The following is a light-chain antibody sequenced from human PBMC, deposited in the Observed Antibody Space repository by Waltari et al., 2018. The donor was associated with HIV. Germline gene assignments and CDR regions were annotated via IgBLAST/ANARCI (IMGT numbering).Light chain of an antibody. CDR2: EVS. CDR1: SSDVGVYNY. Sequence: QSALTQPASVSGSPGQSITISCTVTSSDVGVYNYVSWYQQRPGKAPQLMIFEVSERPSRVSYRFSGSKSGNTASLTISGLQADDEADYYCTSYTTNNTYVFGGGTRVTVL. V-gene: IGLV2-14*01. CDR3: TSYTTNNTYV. J-gene: IGLJ1*01.